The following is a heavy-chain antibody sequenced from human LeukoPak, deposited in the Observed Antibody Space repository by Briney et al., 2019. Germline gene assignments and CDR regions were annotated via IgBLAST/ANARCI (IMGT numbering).Heavy chain of an antibody. CDR3: ARDRPYYYGSGSYYTFDY. CDR1: GFTFSDYY. D-gene: IGHD3-10*01. CDR2: ISSSGSTI. J-gene: IGHJ4*02. V-gene: IGHV3-11*01. Sequence: PGGSLRLSCAASGFTFSDYYMSWIRQAPGKGLEWVSYISSSGSTIYYADSVKGRFTISRDNAKNSLYLQMNSLRAEDTAVYYCARDRPYYYGSGSYYTFDYWGQGTLVTVSS.